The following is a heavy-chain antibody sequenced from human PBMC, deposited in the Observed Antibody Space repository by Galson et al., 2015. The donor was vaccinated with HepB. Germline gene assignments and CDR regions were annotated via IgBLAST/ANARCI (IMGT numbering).Heavy chain of an antibody. J-gene: IGHJ3*01. Sequence: SLRLSCAASGFTFSSYAMHWVRQAPGKGLEWVAVISYDGSNKYYADSVKGRFTISRDNSKNTLYLQMNSLRAEDTAVYYCAREGSGGSGYFDLWGHGTMVTVSP. V-gene: IGHV3-30*04. CDR1: GFTFSSYA. CDR2: ISYDGSNK. D-gene: IGHD2-15*01. CDR3: AREGSGGSGYFDL.